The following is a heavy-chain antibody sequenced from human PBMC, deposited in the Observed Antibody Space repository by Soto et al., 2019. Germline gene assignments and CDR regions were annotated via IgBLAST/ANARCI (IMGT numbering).Heavy chain of an antibody. CDR2: IIPMFETV. V-gene: IGHV1-69*01. Sequence: QEQLLQSGAEVRKPGSSVKVSCKASGGTFNNYAVSWVRQAPGQGLEWMGGIIPMFETVNYAQRFQGRLTIAADEYTRTAYLGLTSLTSADTAIYFGARGLRTGNYGMDVWGQGTTVTVSS. CDR3: ARGLRTGNYGMDV. D-gene: IGHD2-15*01. J-gene: IGHJ6*02. CDR1: GGTFNNYA.